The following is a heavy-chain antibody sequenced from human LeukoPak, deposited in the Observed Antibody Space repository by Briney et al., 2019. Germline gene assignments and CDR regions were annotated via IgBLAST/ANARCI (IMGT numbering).Heavy chain of an antibody. V-gene: IGHV1-46*01. D-gene: IGHD2-8*01. CDR3: ARDMLAVPSNWFDP. J-gene: IGHJ5*02. CDR1: GYTFTSYY. Sequence: GSVNVSCKASGYTFTSYYIHWVRQAPGQGLEWMGVINPSGGGTSYAQKFQGRVTMTRDTSTSTVYMDLRSLRSEDTAVYFCARDMLAVPSNWFDPWGQGELVSVSS. CDR2: INPSGGGT.